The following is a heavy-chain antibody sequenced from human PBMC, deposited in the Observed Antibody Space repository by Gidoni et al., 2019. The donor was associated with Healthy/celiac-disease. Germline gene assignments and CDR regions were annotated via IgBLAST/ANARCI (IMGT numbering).Heavy chain of an antibody. CDR1: GFTFSSYA. D-gene: IGHD3-10*01. CDR2: ISGRGGST. V-gene: IGHV3-23*01. CDR3: AKVPTVRGVNPFDY. Sequence: EVPLLESGGGLVQPGGSLRLSCAASGFTFSSYAISWVRQAPGKGLECVSAISGRGGSTYYADSVKGRFTISRDNSKNTLYLQMNSLRAEDTAVYYCAKVPTVRGVNPFDYWGQGTLVTVSS. J-gene: IGHJ4*02.